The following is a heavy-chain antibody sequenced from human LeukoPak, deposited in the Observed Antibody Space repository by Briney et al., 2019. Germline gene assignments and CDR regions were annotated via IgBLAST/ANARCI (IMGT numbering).Heavy chain of an antibody. V-gene: IGHV3-30-3*01. CDR1: GYTFTGYY. Sequence: SCKASGYTFTGYYMHWVRQAPGKGLEWVAVILYDGSNKYYADSVKGRFTISRDNSKNTLYLQMNSLRAEDTAVYYCARDPMEYYYDSSGYSWRGYYFDYWGQGTLVTVSS. CDR3: ARDPMEYYYDSSGYSWRGYYFDY. J-gene: IGHJ4*02. CDR2: ILYDGSNK. D-gene: IGHD3-22*01.